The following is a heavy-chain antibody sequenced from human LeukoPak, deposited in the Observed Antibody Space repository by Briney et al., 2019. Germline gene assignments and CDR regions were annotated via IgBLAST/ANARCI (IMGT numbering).Heavy chain of an antibody. CDR3: ARAPSNAHFDY. CDR2: IYSGGST. CDR1: GFTVSSNY. V-gene: IGHV3-66*01. Sequence: GGSLRLSCAASGFTVSSNYMSWVRQAPGKGLEWVSVIYSGGSTYYADSVKGRFTISRDNSNNTVYLQMNSLRAEDTAVYYCARAPSNAHFDYWGQGTLVTVSS. J-gene: IGHJ4*02. D-gene: IGHD3-3*02.